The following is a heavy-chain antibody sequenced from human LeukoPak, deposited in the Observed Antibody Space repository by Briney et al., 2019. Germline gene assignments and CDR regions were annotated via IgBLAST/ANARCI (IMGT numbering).Heavy chain of an antibody. CDR1: GGSFSTYP. V-gene: IGHV1-69*02. CDR2: FVPGVGVS. Sequence: PTASVKVSCKPSGGSFSTYPITWVPQAPGPGLEWMGRFVPGVGVSTYAQRFTGRVTFTADASTTTSFMEVASLKSDDTAVYYCARGQSRVNDRKGRTGLDSWGQGTLVTVSS. D-gene: IGHD1-1*01. J-gene: IGHJ4*02. CDR3: ARGQSRVNDRKGRTGLDS.